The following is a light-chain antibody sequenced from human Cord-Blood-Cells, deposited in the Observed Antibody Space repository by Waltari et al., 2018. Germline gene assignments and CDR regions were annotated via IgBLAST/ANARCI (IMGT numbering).Light chain of an antibody. CDR1: SSDVGGYNY. J-gene: IGLJ2*01. Sequence: QSALTQPASVSGSPGTSITISCTGTSSDVGGYNYVSWYQQHPGKAPKLMIYEVSNRPSGVSNRFSGSKSGNTASLTISGLQAEDEADYYCSSYTSSSTVVFGGGTKLTVL. CDR3: SSYTSSSTVV. CDR2: EVS. V-gene: IGLV2-14*01.